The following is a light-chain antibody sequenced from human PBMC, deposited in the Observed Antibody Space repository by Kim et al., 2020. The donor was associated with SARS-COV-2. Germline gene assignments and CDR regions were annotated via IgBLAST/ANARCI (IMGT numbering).Light chain of an antibody. V-gene: IGLV1-44*01. Sequence: GQRVTISCSGSSSNIGSNTVNWYQQLPGTAPKLLIYNNNQRPSGVPDRFSGSKSGNTASLTISGLQAEDEADYYCSSYTSGITNYVFGTGTKVTVL. J-gene: IGLJ1*01. CDR3: SSYTSGITNYV. CDR1: SSNIGSNT. CDR2: NNN.